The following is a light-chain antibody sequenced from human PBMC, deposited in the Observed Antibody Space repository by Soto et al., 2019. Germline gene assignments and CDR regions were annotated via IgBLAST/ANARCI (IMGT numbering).Light chain of an antibody. J-gene: IGKJ3*01. CDR2: AAS. Sequence: QMTQSPSSLSASVGDRVTITCRASHIIGNYLNWYQQKPAKAPKFLIYAASTLQSGVPSRFSGSGSGTDFTLTINSLQPEDFATYYCQQTYNTPFTFGPGTKVDIK. CDR3: QQTYNTPFT. V-gene: IGKV1-39*01. CDR1: HIIGNY.